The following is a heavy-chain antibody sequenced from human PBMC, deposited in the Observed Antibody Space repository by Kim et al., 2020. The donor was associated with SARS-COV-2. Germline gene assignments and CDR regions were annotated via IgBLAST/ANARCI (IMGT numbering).Heavy chain of an antibody. D-gene: IGHD1-26*01. CDR2: IYPGDSDP. V-gene: IGHV5-51*01. Sequence: GESLKISCKGSGASFNSYWIGWVRQLPGKGLEWVGVIYPGDSDPRYSPSFQGQVTISGDRSISTIYLEWNTLRASDSATYYCARLTGASVVDAWGQGTLVSVSS. J-gene: IGHJ5*02. CDR1: GASFNSYW. CDR3: ARLTGASVVDA.